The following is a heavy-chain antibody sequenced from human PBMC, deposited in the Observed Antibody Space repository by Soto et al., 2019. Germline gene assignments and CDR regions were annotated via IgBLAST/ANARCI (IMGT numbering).Heavy chain of an antibody. D-gene: IGHD2-2*02. CDR1: GGSISSGGYS. Sequence: LSLTCAVSGGSISSGGYSWRWIRQPPGKGLEWIGYIYHSGSTYYNPSLKSRVTISVDRSKNQFSLKLSSVTAADTAVYYCARVGRYFSSISCHTPAKLDAFAILGQGPMVT. V-gene: IGHV4-30-2*01. CDR3: ARVGRYFSSISCHTPAKLDAFAI. J-gene: IGHJ3*02. CDR2: IYHSGST.